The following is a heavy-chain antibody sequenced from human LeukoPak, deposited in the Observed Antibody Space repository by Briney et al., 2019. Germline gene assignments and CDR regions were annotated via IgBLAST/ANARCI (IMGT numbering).Heavy chain of an antibody. CDR2: IYTSGST. J-gene: IGHJ5*02. CDR1: GGSISSYY. Sequence: SETLSLTCTVSGGSISSYYWSWIRQPAGKGLEWIGRIYTSGSTNYNPSLKSRVTMSVDTSKNQFSLKLSSMTAADTAVYYCARDRGRGQHEDWFDPWGQGTLVTVSS. CDR3: ARDRGRGQHEDWFDP. V-gene: IGHV4-4*07.